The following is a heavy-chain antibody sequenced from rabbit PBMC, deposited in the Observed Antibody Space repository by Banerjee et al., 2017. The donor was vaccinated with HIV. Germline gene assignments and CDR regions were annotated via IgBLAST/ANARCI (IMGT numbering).Heavy chain of an antibody. CDR3: ARGWRYAGDAGYGDGFDP. J-gene: IGHJ2*01. CDR1: GIDFSNYYY. V-gene: IGHV1S40*01. D-gene: IGHD4-2*01. Sequence: QSLEESGGDLVKPGASLTLTCTASGIDFSNYYYMCWVRQAPGKGLEWIACIVVGGDGRTYYASWAKGRFTISKTSSTTVTLQMTSLTAADTATYFCARGWRYAGDAGYGDGFDPWGPGTLVTVS. CDR2: IVVGGDGRT.